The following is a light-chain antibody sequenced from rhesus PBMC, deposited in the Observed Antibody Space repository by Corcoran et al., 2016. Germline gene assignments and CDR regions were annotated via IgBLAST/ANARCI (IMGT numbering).Light chain of an antibody. CDR2: AAS. Sequence: DIQMTQSPSSLSASVGDRVTITCRASQTISSYLAWYQQKPGKVPKLLIYAASPFQSGGPSRFSGSGSGTDFTLTISSLQPEDFATYYCQQHNSHPYSFGQGTKVEIK. CDR3: QQHNSHPYS. J-gene: IGKJ2*01. V-gene: IGKV1-44*03. CDR1: QTISSY.